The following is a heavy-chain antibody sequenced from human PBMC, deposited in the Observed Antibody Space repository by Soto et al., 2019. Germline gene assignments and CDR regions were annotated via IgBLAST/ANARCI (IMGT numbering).Heavy chain of an antibody. CDR3: ARHQLRDHSDLLTGFPYYGMDV. D-gene: IGHD3-9*01. Sequence: GGSLRLSCAASGFTFSSYSMNWVRQAPGKGLEWVSSISSSSSYIYYADSVKGRFTISRDNAKNSLYLQLNRLRAEDRAVYDCARHQLRDHSDLLTGFPYYGMDVWGPGTTVTVSS. V-gene: IGHV3-21*01. CDR1: GFTFSSYS. CDR2: ISSSSSYI. J-gene: IGHJ6*02.